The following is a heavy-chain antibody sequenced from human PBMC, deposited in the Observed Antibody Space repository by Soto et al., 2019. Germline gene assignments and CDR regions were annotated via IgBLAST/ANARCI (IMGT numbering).Heavy chain of an antibody. J-gene: IGHJ4*02. CDR1: GFTFSSYA. CDR2: ISYDGSNK. D-gene: IGHD6-13*01. V-gene: IGHV3-30-3*01. CDR3: ARDIEPPGLFFDY. Sequence: GGSLRLSCAASGFTFSSYAMHWVRQAPGKGLEWVAVISYDGSNKYYADSVKGRFTISRDNAKNSLYLQMNSLRAEDTAVYYCARDIEPPGLFFDYWGQGTLVTVSS.